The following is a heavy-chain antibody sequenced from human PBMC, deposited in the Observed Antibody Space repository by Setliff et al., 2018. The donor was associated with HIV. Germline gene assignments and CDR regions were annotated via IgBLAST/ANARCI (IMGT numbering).Heavy chain of an antibody. CDR3: ARDPGAFDI. CDR1: GFTFSNYA. CDR2: ISSSSSYI. V-gene: IGHV3-21*01. J-gene: IGHJ3*02. Sequence: PGGSLRLSCAASGFTFSNYAMSWVRQAPGEGLEWVSSISSSSSYIYYADSVKGRFTISRDNAKNSLYLQMNSLRAEDTAVYYCARDPGAFDIWGQGTMVTVSS.